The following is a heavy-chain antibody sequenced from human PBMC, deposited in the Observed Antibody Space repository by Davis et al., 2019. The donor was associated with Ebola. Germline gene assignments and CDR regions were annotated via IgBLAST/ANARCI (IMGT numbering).Heavy chain of an antibody. CDR2: IYPGDSDT. CDR3: ARHGFNHGLHIDAFDI. J-gene: IGHJ3*02. CDR1: GYSFTSYW. Sequence: WESLKISCKGSGYSFTSYWIGWVRQMPGKGLEWMGIIYPGDSDTRYSPSFQGQVTISADKSISTAYLQWSSLKASDTAMYYCARHGFNHGLHIDAFDIWGQGTMVTVSS. V-gene: IGHV5-51*01. D-gene: IGHD1-14*01.